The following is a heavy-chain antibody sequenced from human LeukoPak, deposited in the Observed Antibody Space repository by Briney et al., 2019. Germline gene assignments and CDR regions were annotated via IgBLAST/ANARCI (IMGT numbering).Heavy chain of an antibody. V-gene: IGHV4-59*01. Sequence: SETLSLTRHVSGGSITGYYWSWIRPPPGKGLEYMGYIYYSGITNYNPSLRSRLPISVVTSKNQFSLKLSSVTAADTAKYYCARGLPGYAGGDDAFDIWGQGTVVIVS. CDR1: GGSITGYY. D-gene: IGHD2-21*01. CDR2: IYYSGIT. CDR3: ARGLPGYAGGDDAFDI. J-gene: IGHJ3*02.